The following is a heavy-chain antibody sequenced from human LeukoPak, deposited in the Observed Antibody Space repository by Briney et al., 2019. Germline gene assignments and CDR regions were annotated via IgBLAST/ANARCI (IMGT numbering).Heavy chain of an antibody. J-gene: IGHJ6*03. Sequence: SVKASCKASGGTFSSYAISWVRQAPGQGLEWMGGIIPIFGTANYAQKFQGRVTITADESTSTAYMELSSLRSEDTAVYYCARPLETTVTTGYYYYYMDVWGKGTTVTVSS. V-gene: IGHV1-69*13. D-gene: IGHD4-11*01. CDR3: ARPLETTVTTGYYYYYMDV. CDR1: GGTFSSYA. CDR2: IIPIFGTA.